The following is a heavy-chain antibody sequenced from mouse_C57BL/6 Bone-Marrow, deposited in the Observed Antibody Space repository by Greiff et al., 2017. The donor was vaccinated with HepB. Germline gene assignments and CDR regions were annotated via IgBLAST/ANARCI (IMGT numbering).Heavy chain of an antibody. J-gene: IGHJ1*03. CDR2: INPNNGGT. V-gene: IGHV1-18*01. Sequence: EVKLVESGPELVKPGASVKIPCKASGYTFTDYNMDWVKQSHGKSLEWIGDINPNNGGTIYNQKFKGKATLTVDKSSSTAYMELRSLTSEDTAVYYCARPPGSSYRYWYFDVWGTGTTVTVSS. CDR1: GYTFTDYN. CDR3: ARPPGSSYRYWYFDV. D-gene: IGHD1-1*01.